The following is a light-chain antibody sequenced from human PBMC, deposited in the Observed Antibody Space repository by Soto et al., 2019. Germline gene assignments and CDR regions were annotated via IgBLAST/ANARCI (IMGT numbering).Light chain of an antibody. CDR1: QSISSY. V-gene: IGKV1-39*01. CDR3: QQSYSTPPYT. CDR2: AAS. J-gene: IGKJ2*01. Sequence: DIQMTQSPSSLSASVGDRVTITCRASQSISSYLNWYQQKPGKAPKLLIYAASSLQSGVPSRFSGGGSGTDFTLTIISLQPEDFAAYYCQQSYSTPPYTFGQGTKLEIK.